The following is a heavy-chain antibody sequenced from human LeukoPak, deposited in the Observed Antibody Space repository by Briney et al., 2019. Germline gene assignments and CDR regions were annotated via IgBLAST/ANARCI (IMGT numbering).Heavy chain of an antibody. Sequence: SLRPSWVLSGFTFSSYSMGWVSQLPGEWLEWVSSISSSSSYIYYADSVKGRFTISRDNAEKSLYLQMNSLRAEDTALYYCARDIVAVAGNWFDPWGQGTLVTVSS. CDR1: GFTFSSYS. D-gene: IGHD6-19*01. CDR3: ARDIVAVAGNWFDP. CDR2: ISSSSSYI. J-gene: IGHJ5*02. V-gene: IGHV3-21*01.